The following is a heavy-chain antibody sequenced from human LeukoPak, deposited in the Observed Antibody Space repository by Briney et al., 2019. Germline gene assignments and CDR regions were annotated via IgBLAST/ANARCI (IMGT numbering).Heavy chain of an antibody. J-gene: IGHJ4*02. CDR3: AKDPQWLVPRAGDYFDY. D-gene: IGHD6-19*01. Sequence: PGGSLRLSCAASGFTVSSNYMSWVRQAPGKGLEWVSVIYSGGSTYYADSVKGRFTISRDNSKNTLYLQMNSLRAEDTAVYYCAKDPQWLVPRAGDYFDYWGQGTLVTVSS. V-gene: IGHV3-53*01. CDR2: IYSGGST. CDR1: GFTVSSNY.